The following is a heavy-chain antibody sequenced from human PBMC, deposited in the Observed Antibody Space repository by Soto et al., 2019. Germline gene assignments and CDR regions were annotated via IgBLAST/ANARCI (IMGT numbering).Heavy chain of an antibody. V-gene: IGHV1-69*13. D-gene: IGHD1-26*01. CDR2: IIPIFGTA. J-gene: IGHJ4*02. CDR1: GGTFSSYA. Sequence: ASVKVSCKASGGTFSSYAISWVRQAPGQGLEWMGGIIPIFGTANYAQKFQGRVTITADESTSTAYMELSSLRPEDTAVYYCARVIVGATYSFDYWGQGTLVTVSS. CDR3: ARVIVGATYSFDY.